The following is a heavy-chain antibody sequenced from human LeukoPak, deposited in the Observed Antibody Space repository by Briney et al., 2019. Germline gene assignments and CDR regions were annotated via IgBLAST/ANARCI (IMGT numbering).Heavy chain of an antibody. D-gene: IGHD3-22*01. V-gene: IGHV1-18*01. CDR1: GYTFTCYG. J-gene: IGHJ4*02. Sequence: ASVKVSCKASGYTFTCYGISWVRQAPGQGLEWMGWISAYNGNTNYAQKLQGRVTMTTDTSTSTAYMELRSLRSDDTAVYYCARDTYYDSSAEEDYWGQGTLVTVSS. CDR3: ARDTYYDSSAEEDY. CDR2: ISAYNGNT.